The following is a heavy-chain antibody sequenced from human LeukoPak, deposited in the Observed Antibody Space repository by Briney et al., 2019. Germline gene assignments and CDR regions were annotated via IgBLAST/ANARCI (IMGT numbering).Heavy chain of an antibody. J-gene: IGHJ6*02. CDR3: ASAAAGTRNGMDV. CDR2: INSDGSTT. D-gene: IGHD6-13*01. Sequence: GGYLRFSCAASGFTFSTYWMHWVRQAPGKGLVWVSRINSDGSTTSYADSVKGRFTISRDNARNTLYLQMNSLRAEDTAVYHCASAAAGTRNGMDVWGLGTTVTVSS. CDR1: GFTFSTYW. V-gene: IGHV3-74*01.